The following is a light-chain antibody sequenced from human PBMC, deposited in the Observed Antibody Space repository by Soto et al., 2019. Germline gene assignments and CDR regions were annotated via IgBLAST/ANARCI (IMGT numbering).Light chain of an antibody. Sequence: QSVLTQPASVSGSPGQSITISCNGTSSDVGGHDYVSWYQQHPGKAPKLMIFAGSHRPSGVPYRFSASKSGNTASLTISGLQAEDEADYFCSSSTDSDTLYVFGSGTKLTVL. CDR2: AGS. CDR1: SSDVGGHDY. J-gene: IGLJ1*01. V-gene: IGLV2-14*01. CDR3: SSSTDSDTLYV.